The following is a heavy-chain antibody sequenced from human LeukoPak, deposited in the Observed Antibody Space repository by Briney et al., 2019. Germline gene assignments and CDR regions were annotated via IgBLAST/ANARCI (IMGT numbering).Heavy chain of an antibody. CDR2: IYPGDSDT. Sequence: GESLKIPCKGSGYSFTSYWIGWVRQMPGKGLEWMGIIYPGDSDTRYSPSFQGQVTISADKSISTAYLQWSSLKASDTTTYYCARFAAARPMNNWGQGTLVTVSS. V-gene: IGHV5-51*01. D-gene: IGHD6-6*01. CDR1: GYSFTSYW. J-gene: IGHJ4*02. CDR3: ARFAAARPMNN.